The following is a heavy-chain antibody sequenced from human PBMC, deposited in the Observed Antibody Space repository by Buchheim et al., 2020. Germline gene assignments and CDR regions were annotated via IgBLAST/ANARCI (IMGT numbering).Heavy chain of an antibody. CDR1: GFIFSNYW. Sequence: EVQLVESGGGLVQSGGSLTLSCAVSGFIFSNYWMDWVRQAPGKGLEWVAIIKYDGSEKYYVDSVKGRFTISRDNAKNSLYLQMNRLRAEDTAVYYCARALNYWGQGTL. CDR3: ARALNY. J-gene: IGHJ4*02. CDR2: IKYDGSEK. V-gene: IGHV3-7*01.